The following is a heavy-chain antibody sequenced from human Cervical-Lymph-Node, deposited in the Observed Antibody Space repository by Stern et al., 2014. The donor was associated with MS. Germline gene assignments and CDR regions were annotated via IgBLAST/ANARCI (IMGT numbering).Heavy chain of an antibody. J-gene: IGHJ4*02. CDR3: ARHVQGFDY. CDR1: GYSFTIYY. CDR2: IYPYDSDT. V-gene: IGHV5-51*01. Sequence: EVQLVQSGAEVKKPGESLKISCKLSGYSFTIYYIAWVRQMPGKGLEWMGVIYPYDSDTTYSPSFQGQVAISADKSITTAYQQWSSLRASDTAMYYCARHVQGFDYWGQGTLVTVSS.